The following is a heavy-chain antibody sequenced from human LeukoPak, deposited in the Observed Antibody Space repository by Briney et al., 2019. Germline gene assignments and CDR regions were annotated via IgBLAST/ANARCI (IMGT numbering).Heavy chain of an antibody. Sequence: GGSLRLSCAASGFTFSGYGVHWVRQAPGKGLEWVAFVRYDGSDKYYTDSVKGRFTISRDNSRNTLYLQMNSLRSEDTAVYYCAVSVSSGYSPYYFDYWGQGTLVTVSS. J-gene: IGHJ4*02. D-gene: IGHD3-22*01. CDR2: VRYDGSDK. CDR1: GFTFSGYG. V-gene: IGHV3-30*02. CDR3: AVSVSSGYSPYYFDY.